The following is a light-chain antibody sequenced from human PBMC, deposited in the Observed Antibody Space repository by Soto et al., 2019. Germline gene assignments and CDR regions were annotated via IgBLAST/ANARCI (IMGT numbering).Light chain of an antibody. CDR1: SSNIGAGYD. V-gene: IGLV1-40*01. CDR2: GNS. CDR3: QSYDSSLSANV. Sequence: QAVVTQPPSVSGAPGQRVTISCTGSSSNIGAGYDVHWYQQLPGTAPKLLIYGNSNRPSGVPDRFSGSKSGTSASLAITGLQAEDEADYYCQSYDSSLSANVFGGGTKLTVL. J-gene: IGLJ2*01.